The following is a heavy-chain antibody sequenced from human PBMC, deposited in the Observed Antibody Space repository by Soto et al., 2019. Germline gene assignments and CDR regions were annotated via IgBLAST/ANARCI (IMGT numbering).Heavy chain of an antibody. V-gene: IGHV5-51*01. Sequence: GESLKISCKGSGYSFTSYWIGWVRQMHGKGLEWMGIIYPGDSDTRYSPSFQGQVTISADKSISTAYLQWRSPMASDTAMYYCPSPAAYRSGRIYGTVVWGPEASLT. CDR2: IYPGDSDT. CDR1: GYSFTSYW. D-gene: IGHD3-10*01. J-gene: IGHJ6*02. CDR3: PSPAAYRSGRIYGTVV.